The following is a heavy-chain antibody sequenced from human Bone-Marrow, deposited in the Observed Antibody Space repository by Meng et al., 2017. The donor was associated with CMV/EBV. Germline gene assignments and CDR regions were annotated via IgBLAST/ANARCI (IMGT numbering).Heavy chain of an antibody. J-gene: IGHJ6*02. CDR2: ISYDGSNK. CDR1: GFTFSSYA. Sequence: GGSLRLSCAASGFTFSSYAMHWVRQAPGKGLEWVAVISYDGSNKYYADSVKGRFTISRDNSKNTLYLQMNSLRAEDTAVYYCARASGMDVWGQETTVTVSS. V-gene: IGHV3-30*04. CDR3: ARASGMDV.